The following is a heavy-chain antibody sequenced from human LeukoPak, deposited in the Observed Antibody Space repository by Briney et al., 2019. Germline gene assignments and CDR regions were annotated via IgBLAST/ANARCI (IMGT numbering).Heavy chain of an antibody. Sequence: PSETLSLTCAVSGGSFSGFYWSWIRQPPGKGLEWIGEMHHSGATSYKPSLRSRVTISGGTSKNQISLNLNSVTAADTAVYYCARGILGYYYFDLWGRGTLVTVSS. J-gene: IGHJ2*01. CDR3: ARGILGYYYFDL. CDR2: MHHSGAT. D-gene: IGHD2/OR15-2a*01. CDR1: GGSFSGFY. V-gene: IGHV4-34*01.